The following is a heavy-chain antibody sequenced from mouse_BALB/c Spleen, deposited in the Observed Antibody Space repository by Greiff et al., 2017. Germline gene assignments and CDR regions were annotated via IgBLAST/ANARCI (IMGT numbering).Heavy chain of an antibody. Sequence: VQLKQSGAELVKPGASVKLSCTASGFNIKDTYMHWVKQRPEQGLEWIGRIDPANGNTKYDPKFQGKATITADTSSNTAYLQLSSLTSEDTAVYYCARGPRDAMDYWGQGTSVTVSS. V-gene: IGHV14-3*02. CDR1: GFNIKDTY. CDR2: IDPANGNT. J-gene: IGHJ4*01. CDR3: ARGPRDAMDY.